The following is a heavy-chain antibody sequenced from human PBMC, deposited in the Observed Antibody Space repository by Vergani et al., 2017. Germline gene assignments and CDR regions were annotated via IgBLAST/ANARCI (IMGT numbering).Heavy chain of an antibody. J-gene: IGHJ6*04. V-gene: IGHV4-61*10. CDR1: GGSVSSGSYY. CDR2: IYYSGST. D-gene: IGHD6-6*01. Sequence: QVQLPESGPGLVKPSETLSLTCTVSGGSVSSGSYYWSWIRQPAGKGLEWIGYIYYSGSTNYNPSLKSRVTISVDTSKNQFSLKLSSVTAADTAVYYCARMEYSSPLDVWGKGTTVTVSS. CDR3: ARMEYSSPLDV.